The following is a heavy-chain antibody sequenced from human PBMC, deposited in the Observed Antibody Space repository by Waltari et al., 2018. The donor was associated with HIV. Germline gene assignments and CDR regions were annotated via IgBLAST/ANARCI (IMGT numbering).Heavy chain of an antibody. CDR2: IYYSGST. D-gene: IGHD3-10*01. J-gene: IGHJ3*02. CDR1: GGSLRRYY. Sequence: QVHLQASGPGLVKPSEPLSLTSTVSGGSLRRYYWSWIRQPPGKGLEWIGYIYYSGSTNYNPSLKSRVTISVDTSKNQFSLKLSSVTAADTAVYYCASGDRGAFDIWGQGTMVTVSS. V-gene: IGHV4-59*01. CDR3: ASGDRGAFDI.